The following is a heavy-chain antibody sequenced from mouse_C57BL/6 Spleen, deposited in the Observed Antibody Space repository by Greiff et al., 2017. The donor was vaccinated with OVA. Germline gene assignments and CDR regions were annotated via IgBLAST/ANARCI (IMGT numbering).Heavy chain of an antibody. D-gene: IGHD1-1*01. V-gene: IGHV1-64*01. CDR3: ARPGYLITTVVATGFDY. J-gene: IGHJ2*01. CDR2: IHPNSGST. CDR1: GYTFTRYW. Sequence: QVQLKQPGAELVKPGASVKLSCKASGYTFTRYWMHWVKQRPGQGLEWIGMIHPNSGSTNYNEKFKSKATLTVDKSSSTAYMQLSSLTSEDSAVYYCARPGYLITTVVATGFDYWGQGTTLTVSS.